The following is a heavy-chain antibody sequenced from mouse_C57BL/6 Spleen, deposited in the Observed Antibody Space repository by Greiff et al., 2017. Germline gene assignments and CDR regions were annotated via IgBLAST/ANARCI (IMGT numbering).Heavy chain of an antibody. CDR1: GYAFSSSW. CDR3: ARGDYSNFSYYFDY. J-gene: IGHJ2*01. D-gene: IGHD2-5*01. Sequence: VQLQESGPELVKPGASVKISCKASGYAFSSSWMNWVKQRPGKGLEWIGRIYPGDGDTNYNGKFKGKATLTADKSSSTAYMQLSSLTSEDSAVYFCARGDYSNFSYYFDYWGQGTTLTVSS. V-gene: IGHV1-82*01. CDR2: IYPGDGDT.